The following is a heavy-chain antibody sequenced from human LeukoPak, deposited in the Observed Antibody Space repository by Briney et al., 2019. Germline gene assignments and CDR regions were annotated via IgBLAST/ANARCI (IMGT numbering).Heavy chain of an antibody. CDR2: ISSSGTT. Sequence: GGSLRLSCAASGFTFSSYEMNWVRQAPGKGLEWVSYISSSGTTYYADSVKGRFTISRDNAKNSLFLQMNSLRAEDTAVYYCARWGVGDYWGQGTLVTVSS. CDR1: GFTFSSYE. V-gene: IGHV3-48*03. CDR3: ARWGVGDY. J-gene: IGHJ4*02. D-gene: IGHD1-26*01.